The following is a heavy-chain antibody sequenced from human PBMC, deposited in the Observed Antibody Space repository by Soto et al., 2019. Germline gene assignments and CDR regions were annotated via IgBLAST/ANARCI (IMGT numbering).Heavy chain of an antibody. CDR1: GGTFSSYA. CDR2: IIPIFGSA. V-gene: IGHV1-69*13. Sequence: ASVKVSCKASGGTFSSYAISWVRQAPGQGLEWMGGIIPIFGSANYAQNFQGRVTITADESTTTAYMELRSLRSEDTAVYYCARVSIIPIPWFDPWGKGTLVTVS. D-gene: IGHD3-3*01. J-gene: IGHJ5*02. CDR3: ARVSIIPIPWFDP.